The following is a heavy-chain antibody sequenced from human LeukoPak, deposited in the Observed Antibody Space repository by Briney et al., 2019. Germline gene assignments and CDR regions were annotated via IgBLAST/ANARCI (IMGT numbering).Heavy chain of an antibody. J-gene: IGHJ4*02. D-gene: IGHD3-22*01. V-gene: IGHV3-23*01. CDR3: AKGLDGGGYRYYFDY. Sequence: GGSLRLSCAASGFTFSSYAMSWVRQAPGKGLEWVSGISGSGASTYYADSVKGRFTISRDNSKNTLYVQMNSLRAEDTAAYFCAKGLDGGGYRYYFDYWGQGTLVTVSS. CDR1: GFTFSSYA. CDR2: ISGSGAST.